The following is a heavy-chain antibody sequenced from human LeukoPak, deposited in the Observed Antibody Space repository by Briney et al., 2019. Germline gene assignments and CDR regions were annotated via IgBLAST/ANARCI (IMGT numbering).Heavy chain of an antibody. D-gene: IGHD1-1*01. Sequence: PGGSLRLSCAASGFTFSSYGMHWVRQAPGKGLEWVAFIRYDGSNKYYADSVKGRFTISRDNSKNTLYLQMNSLRAEDTAVYYCAKDRALLERQTLDYWGQGTLVTVSS. V-gene: IGHV3-30*02. CDR3: AKDRALLERQTLDY. J-gene: IGHJ4*02. CDR2: IRYDGSNK. CDR1: GFTFSSYG.